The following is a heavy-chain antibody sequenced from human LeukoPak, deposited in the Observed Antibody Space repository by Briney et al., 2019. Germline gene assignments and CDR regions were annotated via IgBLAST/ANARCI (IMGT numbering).Heavy chain of an antibody. Sequence: ASVKVSCKASGYTFTGYYMHWVRQAPGQGLEWMGWINPNSGGTNYAQKLQGRVTMTRDTSISTAYMELSRLRSDDTAVYYCAIPYYYDSSGYNFWAFNFDYWGQGTLVTVSS. CDR3: AIPYYYDSSGYNFWAFNFDY. D-gene: IGHD3-22*01. CDR1: GYTFTGYY. J-gene: IGHJ4*02. V-gene: IGHV1-2*02. CDR2: INPNSGGT.